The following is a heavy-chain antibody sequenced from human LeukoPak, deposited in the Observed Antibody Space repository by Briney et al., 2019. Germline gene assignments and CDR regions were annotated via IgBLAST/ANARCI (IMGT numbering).Heavy chain of an antibody. CDR2: IYHSGST. Sequence: SQTLSLTCAVSGGSISSGGYSWSWIRQPPGKGLEWIGYIYHSGSTYYNPSLKSRVTISVDRSKNQFSLKLSSVTAADTAVYYCARGLPSWFDPWGQGTLVTVSS. V-gene: IGHV4-30-2*01. CDR1: GGSISSGGYS. J-gene: IGHJ5*02. CDR3: ARGLPSWFDP.